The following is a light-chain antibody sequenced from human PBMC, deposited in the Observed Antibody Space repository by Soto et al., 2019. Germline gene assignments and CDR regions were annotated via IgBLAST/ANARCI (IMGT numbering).Light chain of an antibody. CDR1: QSVSYW. Sequence: EIQMTQSPSTLSASVGDRVTITCRASQSVSYWLAWYQQKPGNAPKLLVHDASTLLSGVPSRFSGSVSGTEFILTIGSLQPDDFATYYCQQYKSYPWTFGQGTKV. CDR3: QQYKSYPWT. CDR2: DAS. V-gene: IGKV1-5*01. J-gene: IGKJ1*01.